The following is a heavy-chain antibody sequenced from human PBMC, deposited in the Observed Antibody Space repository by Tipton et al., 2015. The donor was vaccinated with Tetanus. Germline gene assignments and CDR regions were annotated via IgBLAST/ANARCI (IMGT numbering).Heavy chain of an antibody. CDR1: GYNFISYW. J-gene: IGHJ3*01. Sequence: VQLVQSGAEVKKPGESLRISCKGSGYNFISYWIAWVRHMPGKGLEWMGIFYPGDSDTRYSPSFQGQVTISVDKSMKTAYLQWNSLKASDTAIYYCARPLTSVAFGGFAFDVWGQGTLVTVSS. D-gene: IGHD3-16*01. V-gene: IGHV5-51*01. CDR2: FYPGDSDT. CDR3: ARPLTSVAFGGFAFDV.